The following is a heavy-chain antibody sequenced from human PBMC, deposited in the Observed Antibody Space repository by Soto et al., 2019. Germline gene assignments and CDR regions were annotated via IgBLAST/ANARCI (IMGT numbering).Heavy chain of an antibody. V-gene: IGHV1-18*01. CDR1: GYTFTSYG. J-gene: IGHJ5*02. Sequence: QVQLVQSGAEVKKPGASVKVSCKASGYTFTSYGISWVRQAPGQGLKWMGWISAYNGNTNYAQKLKGRGTMTTDTTTRTAYMGLRSLKSDDTAVYYCARVRRYYDILTGYFGGWFDPWGQGTLVTVSS. CDR2: ISAYNGNT. D-gene: IGHD3-9*01. CDR3: ARVRRYYDILTGYFGGWFDP.